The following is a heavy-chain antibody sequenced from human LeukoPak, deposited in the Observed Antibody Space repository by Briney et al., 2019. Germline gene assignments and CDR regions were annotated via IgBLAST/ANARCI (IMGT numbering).Heavy chain of an antibody. J-gene: IGHJ4*02. CDR3: ARASITMIGPISFFDY. D-gene: IGHD3-22*01. Sequence: ASVKVSCKASGYTFTSYAMHWVRQAPGQRLEWMGWINAGNGNTKYSQEFQGRVTITRDTSASTAYMELSSLRSEDMAVYYCARASITMIGPISFFDYWGQGTLVTVSS. CDR1: GYTFTSYA. V-gene: IGHV1-3*03. CDR2: INAGNGNT.